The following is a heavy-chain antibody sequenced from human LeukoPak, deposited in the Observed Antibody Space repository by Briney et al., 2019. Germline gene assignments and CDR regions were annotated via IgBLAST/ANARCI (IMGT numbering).Heavy chain of an antibody. Sequence: ASVKVSCKASGYTFTSYYMHWVRQAPGQGLEWMGIINPSGGSTSYAQKFQGRVTMTRDTSTSTVYMELSSLRSEDTAVYYCARDRSGSYFTHPNWFDPWGQGTLVTVSS. CDR1: GYTFTSYY. D-gene: IGHD1-26*01. CDR2: INPSGGST. J-gene: IGHJ5*02. V-gene: IGHV1-46*01. CDR3: ARDRSGSYFTHPNWFDP.